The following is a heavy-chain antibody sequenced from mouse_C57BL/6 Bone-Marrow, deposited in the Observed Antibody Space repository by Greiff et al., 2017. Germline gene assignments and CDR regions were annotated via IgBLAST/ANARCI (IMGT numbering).Heavy chain of an antibody. Sequence: QVQLQQPGAELVMPGASVKLSCKASGYTFTSYWMHWVQQRPGQGLEWIGEIAPSDSYTNYNQKFKGKSTLTVDKSSSPAYMQLSSLTSEDSAVYYCARDSNYVWFAYWGQGTLVTVSA. V-gene: IGHV1-69*01. D-gene: IGHD2-5*01. CDR1: GYTFTSYW. J-gene: IGHJ3*01. CDR3: ARDSNYVWFAY. CDR2: IAPSDSYT.